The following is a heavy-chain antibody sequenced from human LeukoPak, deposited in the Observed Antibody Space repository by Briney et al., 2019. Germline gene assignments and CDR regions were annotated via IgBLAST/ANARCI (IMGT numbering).Heavy chain of an antibody. Sequence: SETLSLTCTVSGGSISSYYWSWIRQPPGKGLELIGYIYYSGSTNYNPSLKSRVTISVDTSKNQFSLKLSSVTAADTAVYYCAFAVAGTETDSFYFDYWGQGTLVTVSS. D-gene: IGHD6-19*01. J-gene: IGHJ4*02. V-gene: IGHV4-59*01. CDR1: GGSISSYY. CDR3: AFAVAGTETDSFYFDY. CDR2: IYYSGST.